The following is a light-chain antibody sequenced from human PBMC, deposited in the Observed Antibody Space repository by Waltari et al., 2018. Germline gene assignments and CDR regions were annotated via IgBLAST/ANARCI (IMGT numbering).Light chain of an antibody. CDR1: SSDVGGYNY. V-gene: IGLV2-14*01. CDR2: DVS. CDR3: SSYTSSSTLYV. Sequence: QSALTQPASVSGSPGQSITISCTGTSSDVGGYNYVSWYQQHPGEAPKLMIYDVSNRPSGVTNRCSGSTSGNTASLTISGLQAEDEADYYCSSYTSSSTLYVFGTGTKVTVL. J-gene: IGLJ1*01.